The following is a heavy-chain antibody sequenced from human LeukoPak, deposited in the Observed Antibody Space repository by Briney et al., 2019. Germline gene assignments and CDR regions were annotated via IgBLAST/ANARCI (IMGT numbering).Heavy chain of an antibody. CDR2: ISWNSGSI. D-gene: IGHD6-6*01. V-gene: IGHV3-9*01. CDR1: GFTFDDYA. CDR3: AKDPLRARPSEYFQH. J-gene: IGHJ1*01. Sequence: PGGSLRLSCAASGFTFDDYAMHWVRQAPGKGLEWVSGISWNSGSIGYADSVKGRFTISRDNAKNSLYVEMSSLRAEDTAVYYCAKDPLRARPSEYFQHWGQGTLVTVSS.